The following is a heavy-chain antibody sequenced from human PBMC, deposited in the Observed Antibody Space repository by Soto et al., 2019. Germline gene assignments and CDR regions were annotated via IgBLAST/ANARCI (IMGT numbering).Heavy chain of an antibody. D-gene: IGHD3-10*01. CDR2: ISYDGSNK. CDR3: XRSWVLWFGELPLLFDY. Sequence: PGVSLRLSCAASGFTFSSYAMHWVRQAPGKGLEWVAVISYDGSNKYYADSVKGRFTISRDNSKNTLYLQMNSLRAEDTAVYYCXRSWVLWFGELPLLFDYWGQGTLVTVSS. CDR1: GFTFSSYA. V-gene: IGHV3-30-3*01. J-gene: IGHJ4*02.